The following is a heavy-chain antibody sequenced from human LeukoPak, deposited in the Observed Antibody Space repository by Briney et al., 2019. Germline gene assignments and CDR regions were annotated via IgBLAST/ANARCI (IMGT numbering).Heavy chain of an antibody. D-gene: IGHD3-22*01. CDR3: AKDPQEYYYDSSGYFPDAFDI. CDR2: ITGSGLRT. CDR1: GFTFSSYA. J-gene: IGHJ3*02. Sequence: GGSLRLSCAASGFTFSSYAMHWVRQAPGKGLEWVSGITGSGLRTYYGDSVKGRFTIYRDNSKNTLYLQMNSLRAEDTAVYYCAKDPQEYYYDSSGYFPDAFDIWGQGTMVTVSS. V-gene: IGHV3-23*01.